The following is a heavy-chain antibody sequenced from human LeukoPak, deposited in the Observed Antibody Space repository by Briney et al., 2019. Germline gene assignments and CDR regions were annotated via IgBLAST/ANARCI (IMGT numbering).Heavy chain of an antibody. J-gene: IGHJ6*02. D-gene: IGHD6-13*01. V-gene: IGHV3-23*01. CDR3: AKDLGSSSWSYYYYGMDV. CDR1: GFTFSSYA. CDR2: ISGSGGST. Sequence: GGSLRLSCAASGFTFSSYAMSLVRQAPGKGLGWVSAISGSGGSTYYADSVKGRFTISRDNSKNTLYLQMNSLRAEDTAVYYCAKDLGSSSWSYYYYGMDVWGQGTTVTVSS.